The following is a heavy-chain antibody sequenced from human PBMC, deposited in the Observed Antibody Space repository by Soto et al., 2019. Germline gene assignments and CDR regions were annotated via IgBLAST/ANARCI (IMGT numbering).Heavy chain of an antibody. CDR2: IYYSGST. Sequence: QVQLQESGPGLVKPSETLSLTCTVSGGSISSYYWNWIRQPPGKGLEWIAYIYYSGSTNYNPSLKSRVTISVDTSKNQFSLKLSSVTAADTAVYYCARHGVAAFDYWGHGTLVTVSS. J-gene: IGHJ4*01. CDR3: ARHGVAAFDY. V-gene: IGHV4-59*08. D-gene: IGHD6-13*01. CDR1: GGSISSYY.